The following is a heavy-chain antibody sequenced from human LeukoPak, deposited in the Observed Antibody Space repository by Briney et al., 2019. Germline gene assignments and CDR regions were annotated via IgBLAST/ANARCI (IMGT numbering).Heavy chain of an antibody. J-gene: IGHJ4*02. V-gene: IGHV4-59*01. CDR1: GGSISSYY. Sequence: SETLSLTCTVSGGSISSYYWSWIRQPPGKGLEWIGYIYYSGSTNYNPSLKSRVTISVDTSKNQFSLKLSSVTAADAAVYYCARDTRSYDTSGYYYFDYWGQGALVTVSS. CDR3: ARDTRSYDTSGYYYFDY. CDR2: IYYSGST. D-gene: IGHD3-22*01.